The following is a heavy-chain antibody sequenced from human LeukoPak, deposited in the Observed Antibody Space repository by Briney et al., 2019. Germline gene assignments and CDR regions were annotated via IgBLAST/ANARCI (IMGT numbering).Heavy chain of an antibody. Sequence: GGSLRLSCAASGFTFSSYAMHWVRQAPGKGLEYVSAISSNGGSTYYANSVKGRFTISRDNSKNTLYLQMGNLRAEDMAVYYCARGIGYSGYDLDYWGQGTLVTVSS. V-gene: IGHV3-64*01. D-gene: IGHD5-12*01. CDR3: ARGIGYSGYDLDY. CDR1: GFTFSSYA. CDR2: ISSNGGST. J-gene: IGHJ4*02.